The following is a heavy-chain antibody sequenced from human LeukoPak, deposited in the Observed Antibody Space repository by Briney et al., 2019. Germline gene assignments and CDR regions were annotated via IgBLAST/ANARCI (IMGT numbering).Heavy chain of an antibody. V-gene: IGHV3-48*01. CDR1: GFNFSTYN. J-gene: IGHJ4*02. Sequence: GGSLRLSCAVSGFNFSTYNMNWVRQAPGKGLEWVSYISTSSRTIYYADSVKGRFTISRDNAKNSLYLQMNSLRAEDTAVYYCAHLGDIVVVRAQGTLITVSS. CDR2: ISTSSRTI. CDR3: AHLGDIVVV. D-gene: IGHD2-2*01.